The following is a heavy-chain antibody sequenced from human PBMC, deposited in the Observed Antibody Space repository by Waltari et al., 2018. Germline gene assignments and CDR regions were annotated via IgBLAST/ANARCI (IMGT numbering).Heavy chain of an antibody. CDR3: ARTKAY. CDR2: ISYDGSNK. V-gene: IGHV3-30-3*01. Sequence: QVQLVESGGGVVQPGRPLRLSCAASGFTFSSYAMHWVRQAPGKGLEWVAVISYDGSNKYYADSVKGRFTISRDNSKNTLYLQMNSLRAEDTAVYYCARTKAYWGQGTLVTVSS. J-gene: IGHJ4*02. CDR1: GFTFSSYA.